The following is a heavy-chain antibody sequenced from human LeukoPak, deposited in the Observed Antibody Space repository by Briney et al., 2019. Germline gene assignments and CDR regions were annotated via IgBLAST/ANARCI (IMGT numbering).Heavy chain of an antibody. Sequence: ASVKVSCKASGYTFTGYYMHWVRQAPGQGLEWMGWINPNSGGTNYAQKFQGRVTMTGDTSISTAYMELSRLRSDDTAVYYCARESQAAGTVVYWFDPWGQGTLVTVSS. CDR3: ARESQAAGTVVYWFDP. J-gene: IGHJ5*02. V-gene: IGHV1-2*02. CDR1: GYTFTGYY. D-gene: IGHD6-13*01. CDR2: INPNSGGT.